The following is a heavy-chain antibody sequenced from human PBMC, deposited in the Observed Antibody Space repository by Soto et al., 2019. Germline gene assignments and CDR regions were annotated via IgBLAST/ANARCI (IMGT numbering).Heavy chain of an antibody. D-gene: IGHD3-22*01. J-gene: IGHJ4*02. CDR1: GFTFSSYA. V-gene: IGHV3-23*01. Sequence: PGGSLRLSCAASGFTFSSYAMSWVRQVPGKGLEWVSAISGSGGSTYYADSVKGRFTISRDNSKNTLYLQINSLRAEDTAVYYCAKYSGRSGYTTTPLDYWGQGTLVTVSS. CDR3: AKYSGRSGYTTTPLDY. CDR2: ISGSGGST.